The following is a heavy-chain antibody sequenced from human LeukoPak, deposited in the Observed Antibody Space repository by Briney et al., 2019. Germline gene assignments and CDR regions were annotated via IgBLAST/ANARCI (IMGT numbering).Heavy chain of an antibody. CDR2: IWYDGSNK. CDR3: AKDNADYPIYYFDS. V-gene: IGHV3-33*06. D-gene: IGHD3-16*01. J-gene: IGHJ4*02. Sequence: GRSLRLSCAASGFTFSSYGMHWVRQAPGKGLEWVAVIWYDGSNKYYADSVKCRFTISRDNSKNTLYLQMNSLRAEDTAVYYCAKDNADYPIYYFDSWGQGTLVTVSS. CDR1: GFTFSSYG.